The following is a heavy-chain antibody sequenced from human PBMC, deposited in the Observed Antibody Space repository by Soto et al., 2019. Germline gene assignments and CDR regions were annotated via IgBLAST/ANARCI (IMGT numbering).Heavy chain of an antibody. CDR2: IYYSGST. J-gene: IGHJ5*02. CDR3: ARPHGGSSGWDNWFDP. CDR1: GGSFSSYY. Sequence: SETLSLTCAVYGGSFSSYYWSWIRQPPGKGLEWIGYIYYSGSTNYNPSPKSRVTISVDTSKNQFSLKLSSVTAADTAVYYCARPHGGSSGWDNWFDPWGQGTLVTVSS. D-gene: IGHD6-25*01. V-gene: IGHV4-59*01.